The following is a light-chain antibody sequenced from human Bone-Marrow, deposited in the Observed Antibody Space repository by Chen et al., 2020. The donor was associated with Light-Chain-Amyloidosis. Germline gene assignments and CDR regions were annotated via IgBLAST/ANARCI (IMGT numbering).Light chain of an antibody. CDR2: SDT. Sequence: SYELTQPPSVSVSPGQTARITCSGDDLPTKYAYWYQQKPGQAPVLVIHSDTERPSGISERFSGSSSGTTATLTRSGVQEEDEADYHCQSADSSGTYEVIFGGGTKLTVL. V-gene: IGLV3-25*03. CDR1: DLPTKY. J-gene: IGLJ2*01. CDR3: QSADSSGTYEVI.